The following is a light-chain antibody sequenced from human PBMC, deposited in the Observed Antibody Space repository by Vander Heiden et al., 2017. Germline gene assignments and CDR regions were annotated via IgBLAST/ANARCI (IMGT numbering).Light chain of an antibody. CDR3: QRRSNWPQT. CDR2: DAS. CDR1: QSVSSY. V-gene: IGKV3-11*01. J-gene: IGKJ1*01. Sequence: DIVLTQSPATLSLSPGERATLSCRASQSVSSYLAWYQQKPGQAPRLLIYDASNRATGIPARFSGSGSGTDFTLTISSLEPEDFAVYYCQRRSNWPQTFGQGTKVEIK.